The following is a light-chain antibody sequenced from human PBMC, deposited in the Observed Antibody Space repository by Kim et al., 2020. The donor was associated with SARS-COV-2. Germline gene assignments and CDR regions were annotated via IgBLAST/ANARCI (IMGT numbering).Light chain of an antibody. CDR1: QSVSSW. V-gene: IGKV1-5*01. J-gene: IGKJ1*01. Sequence: DIQMTQSPSTLSASVGDRVTITCRASQSVSSWLAWYQQRPGKAPNLLIYDASSLEGGVPSRFSGSGSGTEFTLTISSLQPDDFATYHCQQYQSYWTFGQGTKVDIK. CDR2: DAS. CDR3: QQYQSYWT.